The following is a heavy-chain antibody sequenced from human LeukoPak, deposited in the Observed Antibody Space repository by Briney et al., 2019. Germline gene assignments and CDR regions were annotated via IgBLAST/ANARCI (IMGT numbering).Heavy chain of an antibody. V-gene: IGHV3-48*03. CDR1: GFTFSTYE. CDR3: ARDGTPMAAAGWVYFDQ. J-gene: IGHJ4*02. Sequence: GGSLRLSCAASGFTFSTYEMNWVRQAPGKGLEWLAYITSNGNTAHYADSAKGRFTISRDNTKNSLYLQMNSLRVEDTASYYCARDGTPMAAAGWVYFDQWGQGTLVTVSS. D-gene: IGHD6-13*01. CDR2: ITSNGNTA.